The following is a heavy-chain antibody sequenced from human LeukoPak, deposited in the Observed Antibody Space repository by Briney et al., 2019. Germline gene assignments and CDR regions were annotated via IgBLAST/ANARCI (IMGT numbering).Heavy chain of an antibody. D-gene: IGHD6-19*01. J-gene: IGHJ2*01. V-gene: IGHV3-48*01. CDR2: ISSSSSTI. CDR1: GFTFSSYS. CDR3: ATIAVADDWYFDL. Sequence: PGGSLRLSCAASGFTFSSYSMNWIRQAPGKGLEWVSYISSSSSTIYYADSVKGRFTISRDNAKNSLYLQMNSLRAEDTAVYYCATIAVADDWYFDLWGRGTLVTVSS.